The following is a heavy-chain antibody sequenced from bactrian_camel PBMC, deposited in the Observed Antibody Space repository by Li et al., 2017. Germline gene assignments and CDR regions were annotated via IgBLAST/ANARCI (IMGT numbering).Heavy chain of an antibody. CDR1: GSMPSMNC. V-gene: IGHV3S1*01. CDR3: AAGERGWYGPRFENYKY. CDR2: AYISAGDIYYAIKDNT. Sequence: QVQLVESGGGSVQAGGSLRLSCVVSGSMPSMNCLGWVRQAPGKEREGVVSAYISAGDIYYAIKDNTYYADSVKGRFTISKDNDKRTLYLQMNNLQPEDTAMYYCAAGERGWYGPRFENYKYWGQGTQVTVS. J-gene: IGHJ4*01. D-gene: IGHD6*01.